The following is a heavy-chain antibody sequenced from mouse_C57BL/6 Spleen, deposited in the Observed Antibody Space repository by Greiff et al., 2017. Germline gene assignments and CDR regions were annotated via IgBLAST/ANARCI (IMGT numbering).Heavy chain of an antibody. D-gene: IGHD1-1*01. Sequence: QVQLQQPGAELVKPGASVKLSCKASGYTFTSYWMHWVKQRPGQGLEWIGMIHPNSGSTNYNEKFKSKATLTVDKSSSTAYMQLSSLTSEDSAVYYCARSPHYYGSSLGYFDVWGTGTTVTVSS. J-gene: IGHJ1*03. V-gene: IGHV1-64*01. CDR1: GYTFTSYW. CDR2: IHPNSGST. CDR3: ARSPHYYGSSLGYFDV.